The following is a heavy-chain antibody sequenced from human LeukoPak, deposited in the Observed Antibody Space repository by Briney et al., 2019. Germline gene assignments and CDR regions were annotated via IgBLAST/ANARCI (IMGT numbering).Heavy chain of an antibody. CDR3: ARHYYYDSNGYYYDY. Sequence: GASVKVSCKASGYTFTSYGISWVRQAPGQGLEWMGWISAYNGNTNYAQKLQGRVTMTTDTSTRTAYMELRSLRSDDTAVYYCARHYYYDSNGYYYDYWGQGTLVTVSS. D-gene: IGHD3-22*01. J-gene: IGHJ4*02. V-gene: IGHV1-18*01. CDR2: ISAYNGNT. CDR1: GYTFTSYG.